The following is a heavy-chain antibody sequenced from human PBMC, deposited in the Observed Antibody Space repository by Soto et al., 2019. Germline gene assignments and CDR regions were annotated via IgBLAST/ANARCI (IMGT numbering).Heavy chain of an antibody. CDR1: VDRVSSNSAA. CDR2: TYYRSKWYN. D-gene: IGHD3-10*01. V-gene: IGHV6-1*01. CDR3: ARGGIYGSGSYHRGMDV. J-gene: IGHJ6*02. Sequence: SQTLSLTCAISVDRVSSNSAAWNLIRQSPSRGLEWLGRTYYRSKWYNDYAVSVKSRITINPDTSKNQFSLQLNSVTPEDTAVSYCARGGIYGSGSYHRGMDVWGQGTTVTVSS.